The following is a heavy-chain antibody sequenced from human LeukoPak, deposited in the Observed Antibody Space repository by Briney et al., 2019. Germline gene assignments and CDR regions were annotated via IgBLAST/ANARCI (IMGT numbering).Heavy chain of an antibody. V-gene: IGHV1-69*13. D-gene: IGHD5-12*01. CDR2: IIPIFGTA. J-gene: IGHJ4*02. Sequence: GASVKVSCKASGGTFSSYAISWVRQAPGQGLEWMGGIIPIFGTANYAQKFQGRVTITADESTSTAYMELSSPRSEDTAVYYCARGGIVATNYYFDYWGQGTLVTVSS. CDR1: GGTFSSYA. CDR3: ARGGIVATNYYFDY.